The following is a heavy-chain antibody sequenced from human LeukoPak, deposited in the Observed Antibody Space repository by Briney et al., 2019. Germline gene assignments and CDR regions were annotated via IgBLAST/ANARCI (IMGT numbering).Heavy chain of an antibody. D-gene: IGHD5-24*01. J-gene: IGHJ2*01. V-gene: IGHV4-34*01. Sequence: SETLSLTCAVYGGSFSGYYWSWIRQPPGKGLEWIGEINHSGSTNYNPSLKSRVTISVDTSKNQSSLKLSSVPAADTAVYYCARGEKRWLQFYWYFDLWGRDTLVTVSS. CDR2: INHSGST. CDR1: GGSFSGYY. CDR3: ARGEKRWLQFYWYFDL.